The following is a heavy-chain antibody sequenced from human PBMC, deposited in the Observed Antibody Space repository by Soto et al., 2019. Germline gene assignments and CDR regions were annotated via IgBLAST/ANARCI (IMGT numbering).Heavy chain of an antibody. D-gene: IGHD3-3*02. Sequence: QVQLQQWGAGLLKPSETLSLTCAVYGGSFSGYYWSWIRQPPGKGLEWIGEVDHRGSTSYIPSLKSRVTISVDTSNRQCSLKLTSVTAADTAVYYCAKALGRPPQGDYWGQGTLVTVSS. V-gene: IGHV4-34*01. CDR2: VDHRGST. CDR3: AKALGRPPQGDY. J-gene: IGHJ4*02. CDR1: GGSFSGYY.